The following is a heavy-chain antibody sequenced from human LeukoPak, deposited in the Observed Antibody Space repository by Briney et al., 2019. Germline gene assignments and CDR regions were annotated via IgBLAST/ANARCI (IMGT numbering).Heavy chain of an antibody. J-gene: IGHJ4*02. V-gene: IGHV3-7*04. Sequence: GGSLRLSCAASGFTFSSYWMAWVRQAPGKGPEWVANIKEDASEKYYVDSVKGRFTISRDNAKNSLYLQLNSLRAEDTAVYHCARDSSGPLDNWGQETLVTVSS. CDR2: IKEDASEK. D-gene: IGHD6-19*01. CDR3: ARDSSGPLDN. CDR1: GFTFSSYW.